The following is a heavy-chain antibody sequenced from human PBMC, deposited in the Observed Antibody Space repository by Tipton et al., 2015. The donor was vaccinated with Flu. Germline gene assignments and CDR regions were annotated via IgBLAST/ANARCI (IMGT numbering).Heavy chain of an antibody. D-gene: IGHD4-17*01. J-gene: IGHJ1*01. Sequence: SLRLSCVASGFPFSDVWMSWVRQAPGGGLEWLANINQGGTRKNYVDSVRGRFTISRDNAKNTLFLQMNSLRGEDTAVYYCARDTVTDAEYFQHWGQGTLVTVSS. CDR3: ARDTVTDAEYFQH. CDR2: INQGGTRK. CDR1: GFPFSDVW. V-gene: IGHV3-7*01.